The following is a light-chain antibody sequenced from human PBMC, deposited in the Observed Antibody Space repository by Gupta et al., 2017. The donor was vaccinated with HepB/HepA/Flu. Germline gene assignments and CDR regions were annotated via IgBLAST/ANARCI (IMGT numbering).Light chain of an antibody. J-gene: IGKJ1*01. CDR3: PLYDNLPTWT. CDR1: QDISNY. CDR2: DAS. Sequence: EIQMTQSPSSLSASVGDRVTIPCQASQDISNYLNWYQQKPGKAPKLLIYDASNLETAVPSRFIRTGSGTDFTFTISSLQPEDLAPYYCPLYDNLPTWTFGQGTKLEIK. V-gene: IGKV1-33*01.